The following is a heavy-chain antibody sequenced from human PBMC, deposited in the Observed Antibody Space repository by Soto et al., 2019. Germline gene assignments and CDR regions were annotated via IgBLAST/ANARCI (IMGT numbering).Heavy chain of an antibody. J-gene: IGHJ4*02. V-gene: IGHV4-39*01. CDR3: ARPYFSSSSMFDY. CDR1: GDSISSSSYY. Sequence: SETLSLTCTVFGDSISSSSYYWSWIRQPPGKGLEWIGCIYHTGTTYYNPSLKSRVTISVDTSKNQFSLKLSSVTAADTAVYYCARPYFSSSSMFDYWGQGTLVTVSS. D-gene: IGHD6-6*01. CDR2: IYHTGTT.